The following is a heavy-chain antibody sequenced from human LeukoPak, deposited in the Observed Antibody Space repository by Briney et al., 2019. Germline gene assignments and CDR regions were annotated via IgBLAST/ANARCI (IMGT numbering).Heavy chain of an antibody. V-gene: IGHV1-2*02. D-gene: IGHD2-21*02. Sequence: ASVKVSCKASGYTFTGYYMHWVRQAPGQGLEWMGWINPNSGGTNYAQKFQGRVTMTRDTSIRTAYMELSRLRSDDTAMYYCARVQFQYCCCGDSPLDYWGQGTLVNVA. CDR2: INPNSGGT. J-gene: IGHJ4*02. CDR3: ARVQFQYCCCGDSPLDY. CDR1: GYTFTGYY.